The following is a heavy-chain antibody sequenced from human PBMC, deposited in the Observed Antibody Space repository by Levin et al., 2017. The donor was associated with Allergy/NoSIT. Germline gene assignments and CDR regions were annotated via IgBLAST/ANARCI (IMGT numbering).Heavy chain of an antibody. V-gene: IGHV1-2*02. CDR1: GYTFTGYY. CDR2: INPNSGGT. Sequence: PGESLKISCKASGYTFTGYYMHWVRQAPGQGLEWMGWINPNSGGTNYAQKFQGRVTMTRDTSISTAYMELSRLRSDDTAVYYCARDLRSGLGVVVAATLFPDAFDIWGQGTMVTVSS. D-gene: IGHD2-15*01. CDR3: ARDLRSGLGVVVAATLFPDAFDI. J-gene: IGHJ3*02.